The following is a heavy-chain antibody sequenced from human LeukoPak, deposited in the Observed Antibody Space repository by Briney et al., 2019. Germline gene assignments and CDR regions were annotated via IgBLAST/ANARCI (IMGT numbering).Heavy chain of an antibody. V-gene: IGHV3-48*03. J-gene: IGHJ6*03. CDR3: ARVRGIVVVPAAMLYYYYYMDV. Sequence: GGSLRLSCAASGFTFSSYEMNWVRQAPGKGLEWASYISSSGSTIYYADSVKGRFTISRDNAKNSLYLQMNSLRAEDTAVYYCARVRGIVVVPAAMLYYYYYMDVWGKGTTVTISS. CDR2: ISSSGSTI. CDR1: GFTFSSYE. D-gene: IGHD2-2*01.